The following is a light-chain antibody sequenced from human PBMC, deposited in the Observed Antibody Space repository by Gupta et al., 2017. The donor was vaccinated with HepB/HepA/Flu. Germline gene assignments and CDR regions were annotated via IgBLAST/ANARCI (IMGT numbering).Light chain of an antibody. CDR1: SSNIGSNT. CDR3: AAWDDSLNGVV. Sequence: QSVLTQPPSSSGPPGQTVTISCSGSSSNIGSNTVTWYQQLPVTAPKLLIYSNNQRPAGFPDRFSGSKSGTSASMAISGLQAEDEADYYCAAWDDSLNGVVFGGGTKLTVL. V-gene: IGLV1-44*01. CDR2: SNN. J-gene: IGLJ2*01.